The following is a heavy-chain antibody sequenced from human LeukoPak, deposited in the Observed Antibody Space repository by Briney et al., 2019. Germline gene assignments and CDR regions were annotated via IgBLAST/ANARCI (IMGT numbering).Heavy chain of an antibody. V-gene: IGHV3-15*01. CDR1: GFTFSNAW. CDR2: IKRKSDGGTT. Sequence: PGGSLRLSCAASGFTFSNAWMTWVRQVPGKGLEWVGRIKRKSDGGTTDYAAPVKGRFTISRDDSKNMLNLQMNNLKTEDTSVYYCTTSGGGWDYFDFWGQGTLVTVSS. D-gene: IGHD6-19*01. J-gene: IGHJ4*02. CDR3: TTSGGGWDYFDF.